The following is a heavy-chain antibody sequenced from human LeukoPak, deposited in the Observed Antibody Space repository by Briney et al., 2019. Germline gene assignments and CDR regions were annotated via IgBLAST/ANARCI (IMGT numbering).Heavy chain of an antibody. CDR3: ARDGTVTAGPFDP. Sequence: GGSLRLSCAAPGITFSSFGMHWLRQAPGKGLEWVAFIWYDGSNKYYADSVKGRFTISRDNSKNTLYLQMNSLRAEDTAVYYCARDGTVTAGPFDPWGRGALVTVSS. CDR1: GITFSSFG. D-gene: IGHD4-11*01. CDR2: IWYDGSNK. V-gene: IGHV3-33*01. J-gene: IGHJ5*02.